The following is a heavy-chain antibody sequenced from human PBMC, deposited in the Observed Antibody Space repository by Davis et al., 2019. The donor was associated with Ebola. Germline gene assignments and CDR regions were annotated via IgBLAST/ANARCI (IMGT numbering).Heavy chain of an antibody. J-gene: IGHJ4*02. CDR1: GFTFSNAW. CDR2: INSDGSST. Sequence: GESLKISCEASGFTFSNAWMHWVRQAPGKGLVWVSRINSDGSSTSYADSVKGRFTISRDNAKNTLYLQMNSLRAEDTAVYYCAKIRGYSGYNWGQGTLVTVSS. D-gene: IGHD5-12*01. V-gene: IGHV3-74*01. CDR3: AKIRGYSGYN.